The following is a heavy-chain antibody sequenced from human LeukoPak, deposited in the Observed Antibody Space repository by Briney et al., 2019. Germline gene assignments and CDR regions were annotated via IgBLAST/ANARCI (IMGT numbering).Heavy chain of an antibody. D-gene: IGHD6-6*01. CDR2: IIPIFGTA. Sequence: SVKVSCKASGGTFSSYAISWVRQAPGQGLEWMGGIIPIFGTANYAQKFQGRVTITADESTSTAYMEPSSLRSEDTAVYYCARVLVPSFSAARVGNWFDPWGQGTLVTVSS. J-gene: IGHJ5*02. CDR3: ARVLVPSFSAARVGNWFDP. CDR1: GGTFSSYA. V-gene: IGHV1-69*13.